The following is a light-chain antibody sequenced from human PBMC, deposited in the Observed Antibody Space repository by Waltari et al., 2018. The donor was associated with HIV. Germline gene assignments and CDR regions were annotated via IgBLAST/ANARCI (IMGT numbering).Light chain of an antibody. CDR3: ASHAGSKDV. CDR1: SSDVGAYNF. CDR2: DVT. Sequence: QSALTQPPSASGSPGQSVTISCTGTSSDVGAYNFVSWFQQHPGKAPKLLVYDVTKRPSGFADRFSGPKSGNTASLTVSGLQAEDEADYYCASHAGSKDVFGGGTRLTVL. V-gene: IGLV2-8*01. J-gene: IGLJ2*01.